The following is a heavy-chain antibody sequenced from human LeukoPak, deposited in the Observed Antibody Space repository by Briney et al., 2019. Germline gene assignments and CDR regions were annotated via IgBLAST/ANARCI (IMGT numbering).Heavy chain of an antibody. CDR1: GFTFSTYG. CDR2: IKQDGSEK. J-gene: IGHJ4*02. D-gene: IGHD5-24*01. V-gene: IGHV3-7*01. CDR3: ARVKRDGYKSYYFDY. Sequence: GGTLRLSCAASGFTFSTYGMSWVRQAPGKGLEWVANIKQDGSEKYYVDSVKGRFTISRDNAKNSLYLQMNSLRAEDTAVYYCARVKRDGYKSYYFDYWGQGTLVTVSS.